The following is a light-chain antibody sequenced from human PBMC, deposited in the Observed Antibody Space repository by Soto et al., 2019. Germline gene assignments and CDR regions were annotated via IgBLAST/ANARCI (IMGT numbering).Light chain of an antibody. J-gene: IGLJ3*02. CDR2: EVS. CDR1: SSDVGSYNL. CDR3: CSYAGSSTVA. V-gene: IGLV2-23*02. Sequence: QSVLTQPASVSGSPGQSITISCTGISSDVGSYNLVSWYQQHPGKAPKLMIYEVSKRPSGVSNRFSGSKSGNTASLTISGLQAEDEADYYCCSYAGSSTVAFGGGTKLTVL.